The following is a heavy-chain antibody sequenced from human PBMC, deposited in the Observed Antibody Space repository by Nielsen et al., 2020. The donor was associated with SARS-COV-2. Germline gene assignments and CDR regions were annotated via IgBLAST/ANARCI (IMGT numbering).Heavy chain of an antibody. V-gene: IGHV4-4*02. CDR1: GGSVSSNDW. Sequence: SETLSLTCAVSGGSVSSNDWWTWVRQYPGKGLEWIGEVSHSGSINYNPSLKSRVTLSMDKSKRQFSLRLTSVSAADTAVYFCARGDLVVVPSPILGLGPFFYYFYLDVWGKGTTVIVSS. J-gene: IGHJ6*03. D-gene: IGHD2-2*01. CDR3: ARGDLVVVPSPILGLGPFFYYFYLDV. CDR2: VSHSGSI.